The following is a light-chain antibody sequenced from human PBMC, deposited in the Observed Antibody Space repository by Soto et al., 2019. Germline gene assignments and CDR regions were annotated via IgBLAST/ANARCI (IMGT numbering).Light chain of an antibody. CDR2: SNS. J-gene: IGLJ2*01. V-gene: IGLV1-44*01. CDR3: AAWDDRMDGSVL. Sequence: QSVLTQPPSASGTPGQRVTISCSGSSSNIGGNVVNWYQQLPGRAPKLLIYSNSQRPSGVPDPVSGSKSGTSASLAISGLQSEDEADYYCAAWDDRMDGSVLFGGGTKLTVL. CDR1: SSNIGGNV.